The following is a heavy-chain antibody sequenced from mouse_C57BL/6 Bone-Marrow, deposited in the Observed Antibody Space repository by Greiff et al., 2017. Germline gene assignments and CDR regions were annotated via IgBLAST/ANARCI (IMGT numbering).Heavy chain of an antibody. Sequence: QVQLQQPGAELVRPGTSVKLSCKASGYTFTSYWMHWVKQRPGQGLEWIGVIDPSDSYTNYNQKFKGKATLTVDTASSTAYMPLSSLTSEDSAVYYCARGALDSSGYLDYWGQGTTLTVSS. CDR3: ARGALDSSGYLDY. D-gene: IGHD3-2*02. J-gene: IGHJ2*01. V-gene: IGHV1-59*01. CDR1: GYTFTSYW. CDR2: IDPSDSYT.